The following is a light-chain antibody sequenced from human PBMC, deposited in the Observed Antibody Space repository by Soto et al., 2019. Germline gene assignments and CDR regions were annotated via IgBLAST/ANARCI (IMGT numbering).Light chain of an antibody. CDR1: QSISSY. CDR2: AAS. Sequence: EIQMTHAPSDLDESVLDRVTLTFLASQSISSYLNWYQQKPGKALKLLIYAASSLQSWVPSRFSGSGSGTDFTLTIRSLQPEDFATYYCQQSYSTPSINCGKGQRLANK. CDR3: QQSYSTPSIN. J-gene: IGKJ5*01. V-gene: IGKV1-39*01.